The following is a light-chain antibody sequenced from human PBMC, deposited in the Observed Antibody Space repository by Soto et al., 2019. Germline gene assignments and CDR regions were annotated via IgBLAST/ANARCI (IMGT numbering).Light chain of an antibody. Sequence: MVLMQSPGTLSLSPGESATLLCRASQSVSGNYIGWYQQKPGQVPRLLISGASNRATDIPVRFSGSGSGTDFTLTISRLEPEDFAVYYCQHYGSSIFTFGPGTKVDV. V-gene: IGKV3-20*01. CDR2: GAS. J-gene: IGKJ3*01. CDR3: QHYGSSIFT. CDR1: QSVSGNY.